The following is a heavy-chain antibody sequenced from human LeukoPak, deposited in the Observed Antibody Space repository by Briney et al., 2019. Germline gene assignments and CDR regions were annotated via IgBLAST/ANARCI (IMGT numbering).Heavy chain of an antibody. CDR3: ARRQNYYDSSGYHYP. D-gene: IGHD3-22*01. J-gene: IGHJ5*02. CDR2: ISAYSCHT. V-gene: IGHV1-18*01. CDR1: NXX. Sequence: NXXIXXVXQAPGQGLEGMGWISAYSCHTNYAQKLQGRVTMTTDTSTNTAYMELRTLRSDDTAVYYCARRQNYYDSSGYHYPWGQGTLVTVSS.